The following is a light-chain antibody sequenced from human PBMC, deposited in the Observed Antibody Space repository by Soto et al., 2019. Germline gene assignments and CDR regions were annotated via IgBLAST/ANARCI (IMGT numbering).Light chain of an antibody. Sequence: DIQMTQSPSTLSGSVGDRVTITCRASQTISSWLAWYQQKPGKAPKRLIYKASTLKSGVPSRFSGSGSGTEFTLTISSLQPDDFATYYCQQYDRYSPWTFGLGTRLEIK. CDR1: QTISSW. CDR3: QQYDRYSPWT. V-gene: IGKV1-5*03. J-gene: IGKJ5*01. CDR2: KAS.